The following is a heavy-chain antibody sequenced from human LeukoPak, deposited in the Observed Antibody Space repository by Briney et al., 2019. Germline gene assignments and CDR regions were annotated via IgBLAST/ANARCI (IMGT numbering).Heavy chain of an antibody. J-gene: IGHJ4*02. CDR3: AKDSYSYGQFDY. V-gene: IGHV3-30*18. CDR1: GFTFSSYG. D-gene: IGHD5-18*01. CDR2: ISYDGSNK. Sequence: GRSLRLSCAASGFTFSSYGMHWVRQAPGKGLEWVAVISYDGSNKYYADSVKGRFTISRDNSKNTLYLQMNSLRAEDTAVYYCAKDSYSYGQFDYWGQGTLVTVSS.